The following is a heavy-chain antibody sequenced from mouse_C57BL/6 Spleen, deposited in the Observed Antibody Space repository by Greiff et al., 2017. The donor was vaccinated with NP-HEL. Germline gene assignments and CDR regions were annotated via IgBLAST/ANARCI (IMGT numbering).Heavy chain of an antibody. J-gene: IGHJ1*03. CDR2: IHPNSGST. Sequence: QVQLQQPGAELVKPGASVKLSCKASGYTFTSYWMHWVKQRPGQGLEWIGMIHPNSGSTNYNEKFKSKATLTVDKSSSTAYMQLSSLTSEDSAVYGCARGGYDGSSCEGYVDGWGTGTTVTVSS. CDR3: ARGGYDGSSCEGYVDG. V-gene: IGHV1-64*01. D-gene: IGHD1-1*01. CDR1: GYTFTSYW.